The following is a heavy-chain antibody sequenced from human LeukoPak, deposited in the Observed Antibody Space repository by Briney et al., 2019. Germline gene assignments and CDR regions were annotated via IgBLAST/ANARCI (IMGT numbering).Heavy chain of an antibody. Sequence: SETLSLTCAVSGGSISSGGYSWSWIRQPAGKGLEWIGRIYTSGSTNYNPSLKSRVTISVDRSKNQFSLKLSSVTAADTAVYYCARTYCGGDCRGYYYHYYMDVWGKGTTVTISS. V-gene: IGHV4-61*02. CDR2: IYTSGST. CDR1: GGSISSGGYS. J-gene: IGHJ6*03. CDR3: ARTYCGGDCRGYYYHYYMDV. D-gene: IGHD2-21*02.